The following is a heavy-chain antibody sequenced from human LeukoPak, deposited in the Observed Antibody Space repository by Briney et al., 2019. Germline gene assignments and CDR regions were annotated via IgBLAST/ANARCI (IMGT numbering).Heavy chain of an antibody. CDR2: INHSGST. J-gene: IGHJ6*03. CDR1: GGSFSGYY. Sequence: SETLSLTCAVYGGSFSGYYWSWIRQPPGKGLEWIGEINHSGSTNYNPSLKSRATISVDTSKNQFSLKLSSVTAADTAVYYRARGQVTMIVVVRAWYMDVWGKGTTVTVSS. V-gene: IGHV4-34*01. CDR3: ARGQVTMIVVVRAWYMDV. D-gene: IGHD3-22*01.